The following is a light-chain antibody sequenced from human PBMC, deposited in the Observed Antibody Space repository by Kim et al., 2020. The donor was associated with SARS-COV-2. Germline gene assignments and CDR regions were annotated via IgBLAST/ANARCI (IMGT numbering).Light chain of an antibody. CDR3: ETWGTDIWV. Sequence: SSVKITCTLRSGHTNYIIARHQQQPGKAPRYLMNVESSGNYNTGSGVPDRFSGSSSGAVHYLTISNLQAEDEAYYYCETWGTDIWVFGGGTQLTVL. V-gene: IGLV4-60*03. CDR2: VESSGNY. CDR1: SGHTNYI. J-gene: IGLJ3*02.